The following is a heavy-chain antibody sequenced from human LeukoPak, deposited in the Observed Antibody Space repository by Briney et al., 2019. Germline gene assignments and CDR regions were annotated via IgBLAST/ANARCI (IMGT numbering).Heavy chain of an antibody. CDR2: INHSGST. CDR1: GGSISSGDYY. D-gene: IGHD5-18*01. V-gene: IGHV4-30-4*01. Sequence: PSETLSLTCTVSGGSISSGDYYWSWIRQPPGKGLEWIGEINHSGSTNYNPSLKSRVTISVDTSKNQFSLKLSSVTAADTAVYYCARLSRAPGYSYVYYFDYWGQGTLVTVSS. CDR3: ARLSRAPGYSYVYYFDY. J-gene: IGHJ4*02.